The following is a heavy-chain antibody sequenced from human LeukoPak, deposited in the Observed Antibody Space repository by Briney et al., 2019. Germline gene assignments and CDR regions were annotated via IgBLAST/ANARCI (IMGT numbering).Heavy chain of an antibody. CDR2: FSGSGGTT. V-gene: IGHV3-23*01. CDR3: ANGNRCTSPNCLGYYYFYMDV. CDR1: GFTFSNYA. D-gene: IGHD2-8*01. J-gene: IGHJ6*03. Sequence: PGGPLSLSCVASGFTFSNYAMNWVRQAPGRGLEWVSGFSGSGGTTYYADSVKGRFTISRDNSKNTLYLQMNSLRVEDTAVYYCANGNRCTSPNCLGYYYFYMDVWGKGTTVTVSS.